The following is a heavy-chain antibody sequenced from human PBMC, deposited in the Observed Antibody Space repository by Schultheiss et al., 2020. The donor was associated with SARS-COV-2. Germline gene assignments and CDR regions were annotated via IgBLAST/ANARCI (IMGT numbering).Heavy chain of an antibody. Sequence: GESLKISCAASGFTFSSYWMSWVRQAPGKGLEWVSSISSSSSTIYYADSVKGRFTISRDNAKNSLYLQMNSLRAEDTAVYYCASTRWARGIVVVPAAIGAPFDYWGQGTLVTVSS. CDR3: ASTRWARGIVVVPAAIGAPFDY. D-gene: IGHD2-2*02. J-gene: IGHJ4*02. CDR1: GFTFSSYW. V-gene: IGHV3-48*01. CDR2: ISSSSSTI.